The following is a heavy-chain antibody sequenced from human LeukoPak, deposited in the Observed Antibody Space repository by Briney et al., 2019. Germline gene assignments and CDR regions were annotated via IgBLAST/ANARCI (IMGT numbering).Heavy chain of an antibody. Sequence: ASVRVSCKASGYTFTGYYIHWVRQAPGQGLEWMGIINPSGGSPSYAQKFQDIVTLTRDTSTSTVYMALSSLRSDDTAVYYCARSGYHSKGPFDYWGLGTLVTVSS. CDR3: ARSGYHSKGPFDY. V-gene: IGHV1-46*01. D-gene: IGHD5-18*01. J-gene: IGHJ4*02. CDR2: INPSGGSP. CDR1: GYTFTGYY.